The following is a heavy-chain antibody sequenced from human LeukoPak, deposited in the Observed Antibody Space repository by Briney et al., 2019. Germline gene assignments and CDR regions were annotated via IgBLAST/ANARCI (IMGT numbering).Heavy chain of an antibody. CDR3: ARPYYYGSGSYYNGVGWFDP. J-gene: IGHJ5*02. D-gene: IGHD3-10*01. Sequence: SETLSLTCTVSGGSISSSSYYWGWIRQPPGKGLEWIGSIYYSGSTYYNPSLKGRVTISVDTSENQFSLKLSSVTAADTAVYYCARPYYYGSGSYYNGVGWFDPWGQGTLVTVSS. CDR2: IYYSGST. CDR1: GGSISSSSYY. V-gene: IGHV4-39*01.